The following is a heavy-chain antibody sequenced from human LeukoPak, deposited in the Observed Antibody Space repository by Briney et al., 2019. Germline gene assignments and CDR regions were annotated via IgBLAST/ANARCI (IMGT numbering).Heavy chain of an antibody. Sequence: SETLSLTCAVYGGSFSGYYWSWIRQRPGKGLEWIGEINHSGSTNYNPSLKSRVTISVDTSKNQFSLKLSSVTAADTAVYYCARRGVGATGYSRWGQGTLVTVSS. CDR2: INHSGST. D-gene: IGHD1-26*01. J-gene: IGHJ4*02. CDR3: ARRGVGATGYSR. V-gene: IGHV4-34*01. CDR1: GGSFSGYY.